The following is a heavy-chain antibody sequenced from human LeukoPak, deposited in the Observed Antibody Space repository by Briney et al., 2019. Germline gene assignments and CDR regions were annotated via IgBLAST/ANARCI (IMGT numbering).Heavy chain of an antibody. J-gene: IGHJ2*01. CDR2: ISYDGSNK. D-gene: IGHD3-10*01. CDR3: AKDVWFGELWWYFDL. Sequence: PGRSLRLSCAASGFTFSSYGMHWVRQAPGKGLEWVAVISYDGSNKYYADSVKGRFTISRDNSKNTLYLQMNSLRADDTAVYYCAKDVWFGELWWYFDLWGRGTLVTVSS. CDR1: GFTFSSYG. V-gene: IGHV3-30*18.